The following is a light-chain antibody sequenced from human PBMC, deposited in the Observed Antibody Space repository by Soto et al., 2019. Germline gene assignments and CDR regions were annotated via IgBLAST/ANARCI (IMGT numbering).Light chain of an antibody. V-gene: IGKV3-11*01. Sequence: VLTQTPATLCLSRSEGAPLCCRASQSVSSYLAWYQQKPGQAPRLLIYDASNRATDIPARFSGSGSGTDFTLTISSLEPEEFAVYYCHQYGSSPRTFGQGTKVDIK. J-gene: IGKJ1*01. CDR1: QSVSSY. CDR2: DAS. CDR3: HQYGSSPRT.